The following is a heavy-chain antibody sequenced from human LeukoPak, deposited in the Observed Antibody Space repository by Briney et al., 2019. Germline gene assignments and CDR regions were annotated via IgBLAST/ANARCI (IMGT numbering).Heavy chain of an antibody. CDR1: GFTFDDYA. CDR3: AKDLNRPLWFGESYMNV. V-gene: IGHV3-43*02. Sequence: QPGGSLRLSCAASGFTFDDYAMHWVRQAPGKGLEWVSLISGDGGSTYYADSVKGRFTISRDNSKNSLYLQMNSLRTEDTALYYCAKDLNRPLWFGESYMNVWGKGTTVIVSS. D-gene: IGHD3-10*01. CDR2: ISGDGGST. J-gene: IGHJ6*03.